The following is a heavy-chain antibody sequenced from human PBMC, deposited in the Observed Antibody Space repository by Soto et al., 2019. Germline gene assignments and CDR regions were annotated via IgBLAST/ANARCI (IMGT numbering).Heavy chain of an antibody. V-gene: IGHV3-53*01. D-gene: IGHD7-27*01. Sequence: EVQLVESGGGLIQTGGSLRLSCAASGFIVSSKSMSWVRQAPGKGLEWVSLIYSGGNTYYADSVKGRFTISRDNSKNTLFLQMNSLRGDDTAVYYCARGDWGSKSMDFDYWGQGTLVTVSS. CDR3: ARGDWGSKSMDFDY. J-gene: IGHJ4*02. CDR2: IYSGGNT. CDR1: GFIVSSKS.